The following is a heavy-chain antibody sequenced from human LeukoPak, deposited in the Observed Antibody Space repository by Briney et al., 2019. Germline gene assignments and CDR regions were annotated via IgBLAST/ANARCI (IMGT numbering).Heavy chain of an antibody. V-gene: IGHV4-59*01. CDR2: IYYSGST. J-gene: IGHJ4*02. CDR1: GDSMSGYY. Sequence: PSETLSLTCSISGDSMSGYYGSWIRQPPGKGLEWIGYIYYSGSTNYNPSLKTRVTISVDTSKNQFSLKLASVTAADTAVYYCARFVDYWGLGILVTVSS. CDR3: ARFVDY.